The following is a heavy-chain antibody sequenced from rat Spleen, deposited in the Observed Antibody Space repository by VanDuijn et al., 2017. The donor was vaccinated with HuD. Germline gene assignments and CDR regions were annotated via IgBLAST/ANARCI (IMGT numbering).Heavy chain of an antibody. V-gene: IGHV2-45*01. CDR1: GFSLTSYN. Sequence: QVQLKESGPGLVQPSQTLSLTCTVSGFSLTSYNVHWVRQPPGKGLEWMGVMWSGGSTDYNSALKSRLSISRDTSKSQVFLKMNNLQTEDTAMYFCASSGFAYWGQGLMVTVSS. D-gene: IGHD4-3*01. J-gene: IGHJ2*01. CDR2: MWSGGST. CDR3: ASSGFAY.